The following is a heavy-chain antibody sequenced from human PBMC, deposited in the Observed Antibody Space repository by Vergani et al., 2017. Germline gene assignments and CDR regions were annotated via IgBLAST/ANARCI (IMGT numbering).Heavy chain of an antibody. CDR2: IYSGGST. CDR1: GFTVSSNY. D-gene: IGHD6-19*01. CDR3: ARWVIAVAGNDAFDI. V-gene: IGHV3-53*04. J-gene: IGHJ3*02. Sequence: EVQLVESGGGLVQPGGSLRLSCAASGFTVSSNYMSWVRQAPGKGLEWVSVIYSGGSTYYADSVKGRFTISRHNSKNTLYLQMNSLRAEDTAVYYCARWVIAVAGNDAFDIWGQGTMVTVSS.